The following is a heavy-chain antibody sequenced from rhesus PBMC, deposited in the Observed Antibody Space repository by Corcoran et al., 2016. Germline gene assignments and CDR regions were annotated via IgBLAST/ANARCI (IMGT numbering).Heavy chain of an antibody. J-gene: IGHJ4*01. CDR2: IRWDGGST. Sequence: DVQLVESGGALAQPGGSLRLSCAASGFPFDDYAMSWVLQAPGKGLEWVSRIRWDGGSTYYADSVKGRFTISRDNAKNTRYLQMDRLRAEDTALYYCSRDNGNYFDYWGQGVLVTVSS. CDR1: GFPFDDYA. D-gene: IGHD4-17*01. CDR3: SRDNGNYFDY. V-gene: IGHV3-134*01.